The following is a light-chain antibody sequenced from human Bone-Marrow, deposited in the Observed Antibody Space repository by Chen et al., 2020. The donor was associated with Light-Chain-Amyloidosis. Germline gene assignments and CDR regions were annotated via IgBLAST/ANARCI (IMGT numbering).Light chain of an antibody. Sequence: EIALTQSPGTLSVSPGERTTLFCRASQSVGNNFLAWYQQKPGQSPRLLIYRASARATGTTDRFSGSGSGTDVTLTVTRLEPDDSAVYYCQQYANSPITFGQGTRLEIK. CDR3: QQYANSPIT. CDR2: RAS. CDR1: QSVGNNF. V-gene: IGKV3-20*01. J-gene: IGKJ5*01.